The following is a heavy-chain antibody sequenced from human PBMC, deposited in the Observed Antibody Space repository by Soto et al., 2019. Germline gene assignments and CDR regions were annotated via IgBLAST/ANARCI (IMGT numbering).Heavy chain of an antibody. J-gene: IGHJ6*04. CDR2: IQSGGPT. CDR3: ARDDVLCDGGRCYGVPWDF. V-gene: IGHV3-66*01. D-gene: IGHD2-15*01. CDR1: GFTVSSKY. Sequence: EVHLVESGGGLVQPGGSLRLSCAASGFTVSSKYMSWVRQAPGKGLEWVSLIQSGGPTYYADSVKGRFTISRDTSENTLHLQMDSLRAEDTAVYYCARDDVLCDGGRCYGVPWDFWGKGTTVTVSS.